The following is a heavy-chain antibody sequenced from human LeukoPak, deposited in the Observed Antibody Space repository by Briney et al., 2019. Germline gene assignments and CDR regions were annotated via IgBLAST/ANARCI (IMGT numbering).Heavy chain of an antibody. V-gene: IGHV1-8*01. Sequence: GASVKVSCKASGYTFTSYDINWVRQATGQGLEWMGWMNPNSANTGYAQNFQGRVTMTRNTFISTAYMELSSLRSEDTAVYYCAIRFSRGSGSAIDYWGQGTLVTVSP. CDR3: AIRFSRGSGSAIDY. CDR2: MNPNSANT. D-gene: IGHD3-10*01. CDR1: GYTFTSYD. J-gene: IGHJ4*02.